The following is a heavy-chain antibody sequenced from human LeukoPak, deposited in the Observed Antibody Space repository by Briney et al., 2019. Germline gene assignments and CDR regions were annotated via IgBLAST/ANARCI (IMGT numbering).Heavy chain of an antibody. D-gene: IGHD3-10*01. CDR1: GGSISSYY. V-gene: IGHV4-4*07. CDR3: ARHLLITMVRGVTQLDY. J-gene: IGHJ4*02. CDR2: IYTSGST. Sequence: SETLSLTCTVSGGSISSYYWSWIRQPAGKGLEWIGRIYTSGSTNYNPSLKSRVTISVDTSKNQFSLKLSSVTAADTAVYYCARHLLITMVRGVTQLDYWGQGTLVTVSS.